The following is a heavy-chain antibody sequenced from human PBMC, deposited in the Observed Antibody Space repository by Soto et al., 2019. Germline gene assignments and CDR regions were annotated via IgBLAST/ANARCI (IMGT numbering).Heavy chain of an antibody. CDR3: ARGVGNYYGSGSYYIPYYYYYYGMDV. D-gene: IGHD3-10*01. CDR2: INHSGST. J-gene: IGHJ6*02. V-gene: IGHV4-34*01. CDR1: GGSFSGYY. Sequence: SETLSLTCAVYGGSFSGYYWSWIRQPPGKGLEWIGEINHSGSTNYNPSLKSRVTISVDTSKNQFSLKLSSVTAADTAVYYCARGVGNYYGSGSYYIPYYYYYYGMDVWGQGTTVT.